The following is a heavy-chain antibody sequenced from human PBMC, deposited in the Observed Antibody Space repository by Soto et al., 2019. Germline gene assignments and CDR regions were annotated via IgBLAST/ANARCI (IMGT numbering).Heavy chain of an antibody. CDR3: ARAKSLVNGMDV. CDR2: ISSSGTI. D-gene: IGHD3-10*01. J-gene: IGHJ6*02. CDR1: GFSFSTYE. Sequence: EVQLVESGGGLIQPGGSLRLSCVASGFSFSTYEMNWVRQAPGKGLEWVSYISSSGTIYYADAVKGRFTISRDNVKNSLFLHMSDLNADDTAVYYCARAKSLVNGMDVWGQGTTVSVSS. V-gene: IGHV3-48*03.